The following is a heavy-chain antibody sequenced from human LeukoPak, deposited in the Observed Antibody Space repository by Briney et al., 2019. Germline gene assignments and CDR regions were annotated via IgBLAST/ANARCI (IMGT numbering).Heavy chain of an antibody. Sequence: GGSLRLSCAASGFIFSHYGMHWVRQAPGKGLEWVAVIQNDASTENFADSVKGRFTISRDNAKNSLYLQMNSLRAEDTAVYYCARGYCSSTRCGMDVWGQGTTVTVSS. V-gene: IGHV3-33*05. CDR3: ARGYCSSTRCGMDV. D-gene: IGHD2-2*01. CDR1: GFIFSHYG. J-gene: IGHJ6*02. CDR2: IQNDASTE.